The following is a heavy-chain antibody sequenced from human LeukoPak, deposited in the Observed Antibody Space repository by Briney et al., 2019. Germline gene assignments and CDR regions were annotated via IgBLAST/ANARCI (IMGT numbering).Heavy chain of an antibody. V-gene: IGHV3-48*01. CDR1: GFTFSSYS. CDR3: ARELTYYYDSSGGFDY. J-gene: IGHJ4*02. Sequence: GGSLRLSCAASGFTFSSYSMNWVRQAPGKGLEWVSYISSSSSTIYYADSVKGRFTISRDNAKNSLYLQMNSLRAEDTAVYYCARELTYYYDSSGGFDYWGQGTLVTVSS. D-gene: IGHD3-22*01. CDR2: ISSSSSTI.